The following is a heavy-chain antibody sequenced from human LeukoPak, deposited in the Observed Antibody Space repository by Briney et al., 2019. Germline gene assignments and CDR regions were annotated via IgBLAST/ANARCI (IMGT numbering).Heavy chain of an antibody. D-gene: IGHD3-10*01. CDR2: FHNSRTT. Sequence: PSEALSLTCTVSGGSISGYSWTWIRQPPGQGLEWIGYFHNSRTTSYNPSLTGRVIISVDTAMDQISLKLNSVTAADTAVYYCARGHLGLSPWGQGTLVTVSP. CDR3: ARGHLGLSP. J-gene: IGHJ5*02. CDR1: GGSISGYS. V-gene: IGHV4-59*01.